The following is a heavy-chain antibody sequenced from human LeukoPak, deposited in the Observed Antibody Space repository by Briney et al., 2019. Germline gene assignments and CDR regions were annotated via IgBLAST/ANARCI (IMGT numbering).Heavy chain of an antibody. J-gene: IGHJ6*04. CDR2: IYHSGST. D-gene: IGHD6-13*01. CDR1: GYSIGSGYY. CDR3: ARDSSSWYAYHYGMDV. Sequence: SETLSLTCAVSGYSIGSGYYWGWIRQPPGKGLEWIGSIYHSGSTYYNPSLKSRVTISVDTSKNQFSLKLSSVTAADPAVYYCARDSSSWYAYHYGMDVWGKGTTVTVSS. V-gene: IGHV4-38-2*02.